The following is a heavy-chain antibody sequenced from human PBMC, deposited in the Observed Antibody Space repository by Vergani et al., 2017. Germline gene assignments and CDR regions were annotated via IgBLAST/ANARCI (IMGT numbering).Heavy chain of an antibody. D-gene: IGHD3-10*01. CDR3: AVRPRVNLVGGEIVTKRTFDY. V-gene: IGHV3-11*06. CDR1: GFTFSDYH. J-gene: IGHJ4*02. CDR2: INNDGHT. Sequence: QVQLVESGGGLVKPGGSLRLSCAASGFTFSDYHMSWIRQAPGKRLEWIGEINNDGHTNYNPSLESRVTVSRDTAKNQFSLNLMSVTAADTAMYYCAVRPRVNLVGGEIVTKRTFDYWSQGSLVTVSS.